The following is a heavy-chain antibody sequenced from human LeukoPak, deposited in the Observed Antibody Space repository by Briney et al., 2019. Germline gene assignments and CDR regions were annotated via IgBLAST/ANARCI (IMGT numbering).Heavy chain of an antibody. D-gene: IGHD3-9*01. J-gene: IGHJ3*02. CDR1: GYSFTSYW. CDR3: ASYDILTGYYGAFDI. V-gene: IGHV5-51*01. CDR2: IYPGDSDT. Sequence: GESLKISCKGSGYSFTSYWIGWVRQMPGEGLEWMGIIYPGDSDTRYSPSFQGQVTISADKSISTAYLQWSSLKASDTAMYYCASYDILTGYYGAFDIWGQGTMVTVSS.